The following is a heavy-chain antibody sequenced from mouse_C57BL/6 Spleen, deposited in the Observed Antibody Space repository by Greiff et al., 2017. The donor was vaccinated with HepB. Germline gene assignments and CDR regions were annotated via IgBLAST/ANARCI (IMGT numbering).Heavy chain of an antibody. J-gene: IGHJ1*03. Sequence: QVQLQQPGAELVKPGASVKLSCKASGYTFTSYWMHWVKQRPGQGLEWIGMIHPNSGSTNYNEKFKSKATLTVDKSSSTAYMQLSSLTSEDSAVYFCEAIYDGYYGYFDVWGTGTTVTVSS. CDR1: GYTFTSYW. CDR2: IHPNSGST. D-gene: IGHD2-3*01. CDR3: EAIYDGYYGYFDV. V-gene: IGHV1-64*01.